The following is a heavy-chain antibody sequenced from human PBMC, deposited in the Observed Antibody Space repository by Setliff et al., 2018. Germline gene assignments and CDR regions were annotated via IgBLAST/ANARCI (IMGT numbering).Heavy chain of an antibody. V-gene: IGHV4-39*01. CDR2: IFYSGRT. J-gene: IGHJ4*02. D-gene: IGHD3-16*01. CDR1: GGTFSDYY. Sequence: SETLSLTCAASGGTFSDYYWGLIRQPPGKGLEWIGSIFYSGRTFYNPSLKSRVTISVDTSKNQFSLTLSSVTAADTAVYYCARLPNYVWGSPVDYWGQGTLVTVSS. CDR3: ARLPNYVWGSPVDY.